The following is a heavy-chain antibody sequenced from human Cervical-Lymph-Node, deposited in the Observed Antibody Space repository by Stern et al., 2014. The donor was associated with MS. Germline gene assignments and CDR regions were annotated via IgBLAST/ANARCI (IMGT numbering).Heavy chain of an antibody. CDR2: ISSSAGIL. CDR1: GFTFGDYY. CDR3: ARMYNYAGHY. D-gene: IGHD1-20*01. V-gene: IGHV3-11*01. Sequence: VQLVESGGGLVKPGGSLRLSCAASGFTFGDYYMTWIRQAPGKGLEWISHISSSAGILYHADSVKGRFTISRDNAKNSLYLQMNSLRAEDTAVYYCARMYNYAGHYWGQGTLVTVSS. J-gene: IGHJ4*02.